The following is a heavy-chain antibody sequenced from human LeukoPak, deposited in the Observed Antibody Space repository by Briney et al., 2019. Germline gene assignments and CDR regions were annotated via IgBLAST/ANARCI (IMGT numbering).Heavy chain of an antibody. CDR1: GYTFTGYY. CDR2: INLNSGGT. V-gene: IGHV1-2*06. Sequence: AAVTVSCKASGYTFTGYYMHWVRQAPGQGLEWMGRINLNSGGTKYAQKSQGRGTITRETTTRTAYVDLSRLSCDDTAVYYCAREKVDILDLWGQGPLVTVPS. J-gene: IGHJ5*02. D-gene: IGHD2-15*01. CDR3: AREKVDILDL.